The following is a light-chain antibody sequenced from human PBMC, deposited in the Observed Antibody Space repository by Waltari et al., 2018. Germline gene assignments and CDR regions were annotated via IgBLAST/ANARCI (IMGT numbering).Light chain of an antibody. CDR3: QQYYSTPPT. CDR1: QSVLYSSNNKNY. Sequence: DIVMTQSPDSLAVSLGERATINCKSSQSVLYSSNNKNYLAWYQQKPGQPPKLLIYWGSNRESGVPDRFSGSGSGTDFTLTISSLQAEDVAVYYCQQYYSTPPTFGQGTKVEIK. J-gene: IGKJ1*01. V-gene: IGKV4-1*01. CDR2: WGS.